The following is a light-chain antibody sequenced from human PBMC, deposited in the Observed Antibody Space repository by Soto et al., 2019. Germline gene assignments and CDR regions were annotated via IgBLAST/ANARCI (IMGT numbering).Light chain of an antibody. CDR2: GAF. Sequence: EIVMTQSPATLSVSPGERTTLSCRASQSVSSNLAWYQQKPCQAPRLLIYGAFTRATGIPARFRGSGSATECTLTSSSLQAEDGAVYYWQQYNNWPFPSWTLGQGTKVEIK. V-gene: IGKV3-15*01. J-gene: IGKJ1*01. CDR1: QSVSSN. CDR3: QQYNNWPFPSWT.